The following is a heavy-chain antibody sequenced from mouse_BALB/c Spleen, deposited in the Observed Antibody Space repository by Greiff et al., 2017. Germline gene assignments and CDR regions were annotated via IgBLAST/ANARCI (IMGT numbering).Heavy chain of an antibody. D-gene: IGHD2-1*01. Sequence: VQLQQSGPELVKPGASVKIPCTASGYTFTDYNMDWVKQSHGKSLEWIGDINPNNGGTIYNQKFKGKATLTVDKSSSTAYMELRSLTSEDTAVYYCARNNYGNPWFAYWGQGTLVTVSA. CDR3: ARNNYGNPWFAY. CDR2: INPNNGGT. CDR1: GYTFTDYN. J-gene: IGHJ3*01. V-gene: IGHV1-18*01.